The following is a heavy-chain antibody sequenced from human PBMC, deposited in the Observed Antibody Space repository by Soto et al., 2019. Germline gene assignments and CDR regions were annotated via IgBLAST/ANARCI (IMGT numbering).Heavy chain of an antibody. CDR3: ARDRYGGSGYSDP. CDR2: IYYSGST. D-gene: IGHD3-22*01. Sequence: SETLSLTCTVSGCSISSGGYYWSWIRQHPGKGLEWIGYIYYSGSTYYNPSLKSRVTISVDTSKNQFSLKLSSVTAADTAVYYCARDRYGGSGYSDPWGQGTLVTVSS. J-gene: IGHJ5*02. CDR1: GCSISSGGYY. V-gene: IGHV4-31*03.